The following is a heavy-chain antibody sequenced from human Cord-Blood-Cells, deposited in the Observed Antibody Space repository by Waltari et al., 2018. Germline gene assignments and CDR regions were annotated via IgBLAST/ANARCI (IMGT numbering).Heavy chain of an antibody. J-gene: IGHJ5*02. Sequence: QVQLQESGPGLVQPSETLSLTCTVSGGSISSYYWSWTRQPAGKGLEWIGRIYTSGSTNYNPSLKSRVTMSVDTSKNQFSRKLSSVTAADTAVYYCARDKTGEQLVQGWFDPWGQGTLVTVSS. V-gene: IGHV4-4*07. CDR2: IYTSGST. D-gene: IGHD6-6*01. CDR3: ARDKTGEQLVQGWFDP. CDR1: GGSISSYY.